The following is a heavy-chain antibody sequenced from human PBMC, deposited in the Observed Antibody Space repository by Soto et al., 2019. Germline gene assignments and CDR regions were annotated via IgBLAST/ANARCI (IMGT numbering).Heavy chain of an antibody. J-gene: IGHJ6*02. CDR1: GGSISSYD. D-gene: IGHD3-3*01. Sequence: QVQLQESGPGLVKPSETLSLTCTVSGGSISSYDWSWIRQPPGKGLEWIGYIYYSGSTNYNPSLKSRVTISVDTSKNQFSLKLSSVTAADTAVYYCARGLPLITIFGVVIIYGMDVWGQGTTVTVSS. CDR2: IYYSGST. CDR3: ARGLPLITIFGVVIIYGMDV. V-gene: IGHV4-59*01.